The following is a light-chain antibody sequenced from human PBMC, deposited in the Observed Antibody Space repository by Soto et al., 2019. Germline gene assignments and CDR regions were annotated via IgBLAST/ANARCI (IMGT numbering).Light chain of an antibody. Sequence: IAITQSPSSLSTSVGDRVTITCRASQSIRKYLNWYQQKPGKAPKLLIYAASTLQSGVPSRFSGSGSGTDFTLTISGLQPEDFATYYCQQSYSTPPWTFGQGTKVDIK. CDR1: QSIRKY. J-gene: IGKJ1*01. V-gene: IGKV1-39*01. CDR3: QQSYSTPPWT. CDR2: AAS.